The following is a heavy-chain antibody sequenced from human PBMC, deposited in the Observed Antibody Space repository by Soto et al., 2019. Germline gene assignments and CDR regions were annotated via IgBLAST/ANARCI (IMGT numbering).Heavy chain of an antibody. Sequence: ASVKVSCKASGYTFTSYGISWVRQAPGQGLEWMGWISAYNGNTNYAQKLQGRVTMTTDTSTSTAYMELRSLRSDDTAVYYCEFQGVAVAGPSDAFDIWGQGTMVTVSS. CDR2: ISAYNGNT. CDR1: GYTFTSYG. J-gene: IGHJ3*02. CDR3: EFQGVAVAGPSDAFDI. V-gene: IGHV1-18*01. D-gene: IGHD6-19*01.